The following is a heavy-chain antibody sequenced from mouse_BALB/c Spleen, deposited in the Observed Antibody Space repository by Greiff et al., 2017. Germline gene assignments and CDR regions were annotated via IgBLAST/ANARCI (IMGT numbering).Heavy chain of an antibody. J-gene: IGHJ3*01. V-gene: IGHV6-6*02. CDR2: IRLKSDNYAT. Sequence: EVKLQESGGGLVQPGGSMKLSCVASGFTFSSYWMSWVRQSPEKGLEWVAEIRLKSDNYATHYAESVKGKFTISRDDSKSRLYLQMNSLRAEDTGIYYCTRGGYDGLRFAYGGQGTLVTVSA. CDR3: TRGGYDGLRFAY. CDR1: GFTFSSYW. D-gene: IGHD2-3*01.